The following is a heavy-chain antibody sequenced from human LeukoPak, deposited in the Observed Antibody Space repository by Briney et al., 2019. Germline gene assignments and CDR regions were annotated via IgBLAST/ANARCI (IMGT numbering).Heavy chain of an antibody. V-gene: IGHV3-21*01. CDR1: GFMFSSYS. J-gene: IGHJ6*02. CDR2: ISSSSTYI. D-gene: IGHD2-2*01. CDR3: AREYCSSTSCSLGMDV. Sequence: GGSLRLSCAVSGFMFSSYSMNWVRQAPGKGLEWVSSISSSSTYIYYADSVKGRFTISRDNAKNSLYLQMNSLRAEDTVVYYCAREYCSSTSCSLGMDVWGQGTTVTVFS.